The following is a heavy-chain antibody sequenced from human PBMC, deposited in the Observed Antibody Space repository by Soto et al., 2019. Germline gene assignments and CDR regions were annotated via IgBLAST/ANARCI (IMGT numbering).Heavy chain of an antibody. J-gene: IGHJ6*02. CDR1: GYSFLNYW. Sequence: GESLKISCKGSGYSFLNYWIGWVRQMPGKGLEWMGIIYPGDSNTRYSPSLQGQVTISVDKSISTAYLQWSSLKATDTAMYYCARHAYDFWSGHPNPRYYYGMDVWGQGTTVTVSS. V-gene: IGHV5-51*01. D-gene: IGHD3-3*01. CDR3: ARHAYDFWSGHPNPRYYYGMDV. CDR2: IYPGDSNT.